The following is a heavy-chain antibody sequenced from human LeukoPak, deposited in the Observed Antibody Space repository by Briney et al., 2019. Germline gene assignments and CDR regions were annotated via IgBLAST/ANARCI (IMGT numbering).Heavy chain of an antibody. J-gene: IGHJ5*02. D-gene: IGHD3-16*02. V-gene: IGHV4-38-2*01. CDR3: ARLAPDNVWGTNRYLEH. Sequence: PSETLSLTCGVSGYSISSGYYWGWIRQPPGKGLEWIGSISHSGSTYYIPSLKSRVTISVDTSNNHFSLKLTSVTATDTAVYYCARLAPDNVWGTNRYLEHWGQGALVTVSS. CDR2: ISHSGST. CDR1: GYSISSGYY.